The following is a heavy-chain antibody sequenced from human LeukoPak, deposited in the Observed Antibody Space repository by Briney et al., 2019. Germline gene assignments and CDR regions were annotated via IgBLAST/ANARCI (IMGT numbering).Heavy chain of an antibody. CDR1: GLTFTNAW. CDR2: IKNRDDGGTT. J-gene: IGHJ4*02. D-gene: IGHD1-26*01. Sequence: PGGSLRLSCAASGLTFTNAWMSWVRQAPGKGLEWVGLIKNRDDGGTTDYAAPVKGRFTISRDDSKNTLFLQMNSLKTEDTALYYCTTDLVGPTLFESWGQGTLVTVSS. CDR3: TTDLVGPTLFES. V-gene: IGHV3-15*01.